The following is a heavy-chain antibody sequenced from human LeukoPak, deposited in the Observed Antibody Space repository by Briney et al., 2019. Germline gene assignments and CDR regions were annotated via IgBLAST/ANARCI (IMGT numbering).Heavy chain of an antibody. CDR2: ISGSGGST. V-gene: IGHV3-23*01. D-gene: IGHD3-10*01. CDR3: ATRSGDY. Sequence: GGSLRLSCVASGFPFSSYVMNWVRQAPGKGLEWVSSISGSGGSTYYADSVKGRFTISRDNSKNTLYLQMNSLRAEDTAVYYCATRSGDYRGQGTLVTVSS. J-gene: IGHJ4*02. CDR1: GFPFSSYV.